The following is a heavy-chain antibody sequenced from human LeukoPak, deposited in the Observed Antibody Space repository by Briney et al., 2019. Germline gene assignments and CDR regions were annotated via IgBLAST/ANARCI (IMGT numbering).Heavy chain of an antibody. J-gene: IGHJ4*02. Sequence: GGSVRLSCAASGFTFSNYGMHWVRQAPGEGLEWVAVIWYDGHSKYYADSVKGRFTVSRDNSKSTLYLQMNSLRAEDTAVYYCARSVDTAMVMNYWGQGTLVTVSS. D-gene: IGHD5-18*01. CDR2: IWYDGHSK. V-gene: IGHV3-33*01. CDR3: ARSVDTAMVMNY. CDR1: GFTFSNYG.